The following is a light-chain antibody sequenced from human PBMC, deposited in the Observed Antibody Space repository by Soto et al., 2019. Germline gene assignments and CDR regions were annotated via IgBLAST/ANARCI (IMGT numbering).Light chain of an antibody. J-gene: IGKJ4*01. CDR2: DAS. CDR3: QQRSNWPLT. CDR1: QSVSSY. Sequence: EIVLTQSPATLSLSPGERATLSCRASQSVSSYLAWYQHKPGQAPRLLLYDASNRATGIPARFSGSGSGTDFTLTISSLDPEDVAVYYCQQRSNWPLTFGGGTKVEIK. V-gene: IGKV3-11*01.